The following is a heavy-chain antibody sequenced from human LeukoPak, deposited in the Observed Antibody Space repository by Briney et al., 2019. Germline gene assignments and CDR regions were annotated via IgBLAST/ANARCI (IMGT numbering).Heavy chain of an antibody. D-gene: IGHD3-3*02. Sequence: GGSLRLSCAASGFTFSGSAMHWVRQASGKGLEWVGRIRSKANSYATAYAASVKGRFTISRDDSKNTAYLQMNSLKTEGTAVYYCTRHRTHYAFDIWGQGTMVTVSS. J-gene: IGHJ3*02. CDR3: TRHRTHYAFDI. V-gene: IGHV3-73*01. CDR2: IRSKANSYAT. CDR1: GFTFSGSA.